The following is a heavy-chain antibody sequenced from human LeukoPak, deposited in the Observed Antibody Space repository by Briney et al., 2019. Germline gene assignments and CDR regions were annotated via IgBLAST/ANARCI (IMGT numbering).Heavy chain of an antibody. Sequence: GGSLRLSCAASGFTFSSYWMSWVRQAPGKGLEWVANIKQDESEKYYVHSVEGRLTISRDNAKNSLYLQMNSLRAEDTGVYYCAMDVPFGESCDYWGQGTLVSVSS. CDR3: AMDVPFGESCDY. J-gene: IGHJ4*02. V-gene: IGHV3-7*04. CDR2: IKQDESEK. D-gene: IGHD3-10*01. CDR1: GFTFSSYW.